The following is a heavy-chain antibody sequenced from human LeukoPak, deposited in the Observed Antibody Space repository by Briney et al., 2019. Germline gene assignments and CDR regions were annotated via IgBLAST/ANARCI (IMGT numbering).Heavy chain of an antibody. D-gene: IGHD3-10*01. V-gene: IGHV3-30-3*01. Sequence: GGSLRLSCAASGFTFRNYVIHWVRQAPGKGLEWVAVTSSDLNVKLYADSVKGRFTISRDNSRSTLYLQMNSLRPEDTAIYYCAREGYYGSGSPPSLYFDYWGQGTLVTASS. CDR1: GFTFRNYV. CDR2: TSSDLNVK. J-gene: IGHJ4*02. CDR3: AREGYYGSGSPPSLYFDY.